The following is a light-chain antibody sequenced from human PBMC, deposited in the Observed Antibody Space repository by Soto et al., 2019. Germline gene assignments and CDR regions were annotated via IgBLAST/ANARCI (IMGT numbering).Light chain of an antibody. CDR2: GAS. Sequence: DIQMTQSPSSLSASVGERVTITCRASQTISIFLNWYQQKPGKAPKLLIYGASTLQGGVPSRFSGSGSGTDFTLTINSLQPEDFATYFCQQSYSPPPWTFGQGTKVDIK. CDR3: QQSYSPPPWT. CDR1: QTISIF. V-gene: IGKV1-39*01. J-gene: IGKJ1*01.